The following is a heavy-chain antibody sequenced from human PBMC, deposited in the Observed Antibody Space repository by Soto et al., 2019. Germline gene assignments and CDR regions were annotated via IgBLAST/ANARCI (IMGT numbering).Heavy chain of an antibody. V-gene: IGHV4-4*02. Sequence: QVQLQESGPGLVKPSGTLSLTCAVSGGSISSSNWWSWVRQPPGKGLEWIGEIYHSGSTNYNPSLNSRATISVDNSKNQSSLNLSSVAAADPAVYYCATLPAPSDFDYWGQGTLVTVSS. J-gene: IGHJ4*02. D-gene: IGHD2-2*01. CDR3: ATLPAPSDFDY. CDR1: GGSISSSNW. CDR2: IYHSGST.